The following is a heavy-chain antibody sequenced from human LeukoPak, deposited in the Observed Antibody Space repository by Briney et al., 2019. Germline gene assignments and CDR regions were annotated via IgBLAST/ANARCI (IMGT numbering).Heavy chain of an antibody. CDR2: IYSGGST. CDR3: ARAEFRWFGGLLDAFDI. V-gene: IGHV3-53*01. Sequence: GGSLRLSCAASVCTASIYYMSSVRQAPGKGLEWVSVIYSGGSTYYADSVKGRFTISRDNSKNTLYLQMNSLRAKDTTVYYCARAEFRWFGGLLDAFDIWGQGTMVTVSS. D-gene: IGHD3-10*01. CDR1: VCTASIYY. J-gene: IGHJ3*02.